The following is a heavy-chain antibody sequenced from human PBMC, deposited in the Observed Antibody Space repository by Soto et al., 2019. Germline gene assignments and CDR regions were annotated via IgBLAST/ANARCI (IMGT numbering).Heavy chain of an antibody. CDR2: TSNSGST. J-gene: IGHJ4*02. D-gene: IGHD2-2*01. V-gene: IGHV4-31*03. CDR3: ARGGGSTKVDY. CDR1: GGSITSSGYY. Sequence: QVQLQESGPGLVKPSQTLSLTCTVSGGSITSSGYYWSWIRQHPGEGLEWIGFTSNSGSTSYNPSVQRRVTISVDTSSTQFSLNLKSVTAAATAVYYCARGGGSTKVDYWGQGTLVTVSP.